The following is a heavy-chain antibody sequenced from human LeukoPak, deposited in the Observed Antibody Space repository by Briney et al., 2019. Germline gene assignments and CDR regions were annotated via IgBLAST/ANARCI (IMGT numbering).Heavy chain of an antibody. CDR2: IYYSGST. CDR3: ARRLVRGVTPGDWYFDL. D-gene: IGHD3-10*01. V-gene: IGHV4-59*01. CDR1: GGSISSYY. Sequence: SETLSLTCTVSGGSISSYYWSWIRQPPGKGLEWIGYIYYSGSTNYNPSLKSRVTISVDTSKNQFSLKLNSVTAADTAVYYCARRLVRGVTPGDWYFDLWGRGTLVTVSS. J-gene: IGHJ2*01.